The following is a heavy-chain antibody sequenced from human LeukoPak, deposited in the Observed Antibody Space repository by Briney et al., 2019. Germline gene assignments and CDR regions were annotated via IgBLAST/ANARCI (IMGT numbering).Heavy chain of an antibody. D-gene: IGHD1-1*01. Sequence: PGGSLRLSCTASGFTFSSYEMNWVRQAPGKGLEGVSYISTTGSTIYYADSVKGRFTISRDNAKYSLYLPMNSLRAEDTAVYYCARDAYNWDDGWLDPWGQGTLVTVSS. CDR3: ARDAYNWDDGWLDP. J-gene: IGHJ5*02. CDR1: GFTFSSYE. CDR2: ISTTGSTI. V-gene: IGHV3-48*03.